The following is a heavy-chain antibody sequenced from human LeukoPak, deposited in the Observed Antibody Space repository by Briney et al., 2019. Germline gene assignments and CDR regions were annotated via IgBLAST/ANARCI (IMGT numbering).Heavy chain of an antibody. Sequence: GGSLRLSCAASGFTFSSYTMNWVRQAPGKGLEWVSSISSSSSYSYYADSVKGRFTISRDNAKKSLYLQMNSLRDEDTAVYYCATQGDGYNAFFDYWGQGTLVTVSS. J-gene: IGHJ4*02. D-gene: IGHD5-24*01. CDR3: ATQGDGYNAFFDY. CDR2: ISSSSSYS. CDR1: GFTFSSYT. V-gene: IGHV3-21*01.